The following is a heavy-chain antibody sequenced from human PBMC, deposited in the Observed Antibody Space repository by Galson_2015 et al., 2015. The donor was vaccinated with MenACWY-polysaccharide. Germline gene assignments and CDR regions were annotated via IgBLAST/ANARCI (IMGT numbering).Heavy chain of an antibody. Sequence: WMGIIYPGDSDTRYSPSFQGQVTISADKSISTAYLQWSSLKASDTAMYYCARRGEYYYGMDVWGQGTTVTVSS. CDR2: IYPGDSDT. V-gene: IGHV5-51*01. D-gene: IGHD3-16*01. J-gene: IGHJ6*02. CDR3: ARRGEYYYGMDV.